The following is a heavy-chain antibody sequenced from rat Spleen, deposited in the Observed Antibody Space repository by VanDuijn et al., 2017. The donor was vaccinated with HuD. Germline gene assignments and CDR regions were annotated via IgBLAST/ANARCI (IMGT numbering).Heavy chain of an antibody. V-gene: IGHV5-25*01. CDR3: ASLMYTPDYLGVMDV. CDR1: GFTFSNYY. J-gene: IGHJ4*01. Sequence: EVKLVESGGGLVQPGRSLKLSCAASGFTFSNYYMAWVRQAPTKGLEWVATISTSGGSTYYRDSVKGRFTISRDNAESTLYLQMDSLRSEATATYYCASLMYTPDYLGVMDVWGQGASVTVSS. D-gene: IGHD1-6*01. CDR2: ISTSGGST.